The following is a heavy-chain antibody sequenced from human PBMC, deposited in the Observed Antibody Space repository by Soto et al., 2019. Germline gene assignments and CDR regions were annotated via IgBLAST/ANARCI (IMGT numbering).Heavy chain of an antibody. J-gene: IGHJ4*02. CDR2: ISYDGSNK. D-gene: IGHD3-22*01. Sequence: HPGGSLRLSCAASGFTFSSYAMHWVRQAPGKGLEWVAVISYDGSNKYYADSVKGRFTISRDNSKNTLYLQMNSLRAEDTAVYYCARDYYDSSGYPTYWGQGTLVTVSS. V-gene: IGHV3-30-3*01. CDR1: GFTFSSYA. CDR3: ARDYYDSSGYPTY.